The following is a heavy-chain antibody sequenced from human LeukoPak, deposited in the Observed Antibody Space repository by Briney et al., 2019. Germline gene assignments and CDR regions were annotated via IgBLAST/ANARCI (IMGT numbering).Heavy chain of an antibody. J-gene: IGHJ4*02. CDR2: INSDGSST. CDR3: ARELGSSWSGGFDY. CDR1: GFTFSSYW. D-gene: IGHD6-13*01. Sequence: GGSLRLSCAASGFTFSSYWMHWVRKAPGKGLVWFSRINSDGSSTSYADSVKGRFTISRDNAKNTLYLQMNSLRAEDTAVYYCARELGSSWSGGFDYWGQGTLVTVSS. V-gene: IGHV3-74*01.